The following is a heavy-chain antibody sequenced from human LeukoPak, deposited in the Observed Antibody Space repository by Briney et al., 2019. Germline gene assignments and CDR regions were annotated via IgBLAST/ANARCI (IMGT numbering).Heavy chain of an antibody. D-gene: IGHD3-16*01. CDR1: GFTFSTFA. Sequence: PGGSLRLSCAASGFTFSTFAMIWVRQPPGKGLEWASSIFPSGGEIHYADSVRGRFTISRDNSKSTLSLQMNSLRAEDTAVYYCAGVPTLRDHVWGSYPTEYYFDYWGQGTLVTVSS. J-gene: IGHJ4*02. CDR2: IFPSGGEI. CDR3: AGVPTLRDHVWGSYPTEYYFDY. V-gene: IGHV3-23*01.